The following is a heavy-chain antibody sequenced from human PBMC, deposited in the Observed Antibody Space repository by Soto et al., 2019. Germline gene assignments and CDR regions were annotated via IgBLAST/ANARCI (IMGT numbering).Heavy chain of an antibody. J-gene: IGHJ5*02. D-gene: IGHD1-26*01. Sequence: LESLSLPWAVCGGALRGSYWIWVRQPPGTGREWVGYVYYSGSTNFKPSLNSRVTISVDTSKNQFSLKLSSVTAADTAVYYCARGGPAAGSYYEGWFDPWGQGTPVTV. CDR3: ARGGPAAGSYYEGWFDP. CDR2: VYYSGST. CDR1: GGALRGSY. V-gene: IGHV4-59*01.